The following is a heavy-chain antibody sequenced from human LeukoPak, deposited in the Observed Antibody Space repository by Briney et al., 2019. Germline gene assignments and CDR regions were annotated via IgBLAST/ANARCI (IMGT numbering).Heavy chain of an antibody. CDR3: ARGRGNGTRLDH. Sequence: TGKSLRLSCAASGFTFSRYAMHWFRQAPAKGLEWVSVISFDGNKTFYVDSVKGRFNISRDNSRAILYLQMDSLRPDDTAVYFCARGRGNGTRLDHWGQGSLVTVSS. J-gene: IGHJ5*02. V-gene: IGHV3-30*03. D-gene: IGHD2-8*01. CDR2: ISFDGNKT. CDR1: GFTFSRYA.